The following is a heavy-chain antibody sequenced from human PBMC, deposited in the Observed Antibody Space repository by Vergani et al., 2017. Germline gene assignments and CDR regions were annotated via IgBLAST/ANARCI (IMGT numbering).Heavy chain of an antibody. V-gene: IGHV3-7*03. D-gene: IGHD5-18*01. J-gene: IGHJ4*02. CDR2: IKQDGSEK. CDR3: ARTRLYGYSDY. CDR1: GFTFSSYW. Sequence: EVQLVESGGGLVQPGGSLRLSCAASGFTFSSYWMSWVRQAPGKGLGWVANIKQDGSEKYYVDSVKGRFTISRDNAKNSLYLQMNSLRAEDTAVYYCARTRLYGYSDYWGQGTLVTVSS.